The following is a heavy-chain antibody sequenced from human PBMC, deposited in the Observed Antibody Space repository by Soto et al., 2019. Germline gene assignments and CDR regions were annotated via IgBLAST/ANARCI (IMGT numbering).Heavy chain of an antibody. D-gene: IGHD3-10*01. CDR3: TREGSAPYYYYGMDA. Sequence: GGSVKGSCKASGYTFTTYGISWGRQAPGQGLEWLGWINTHNGNTNYAQNLQGRVIMTADTSTSTAYMELRSLRSDDTAIYYCTREGSAPYYYYGMDAWGQGTTVTVSS. V-gene: IGHV1-18*01. CDR1: GYTFTTYG. CDR2: INTHNGNT. J-gene: IGHJ6*02.